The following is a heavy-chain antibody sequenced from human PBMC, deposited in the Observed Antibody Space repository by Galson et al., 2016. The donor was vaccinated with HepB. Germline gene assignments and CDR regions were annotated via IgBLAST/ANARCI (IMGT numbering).Heavy chain of an antibody. J-gene: IGHJ4*02. V-gene: IGHV3-15*01. CDR2: IKSKTDAGTT. Sequence: SLRLSCAASGFTFTKAWMSWVRQAPGKGLEWVGRIKSKTDAGTTDYAAPVKGRFTISRDDSKNTLYLQMNSLKTEGTAVYYCTATTMTTNNFDYWGQRTLVTVSS. CDR3: TATTMTTNNFDY. D-gene: IGHD4-17*01. CDR1: GFTFTKAW.